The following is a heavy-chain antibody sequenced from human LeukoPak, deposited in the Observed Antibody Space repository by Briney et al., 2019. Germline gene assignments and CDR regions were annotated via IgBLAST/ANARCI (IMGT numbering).Heavy chain of an antibody. CDR2: IYYSGST. CDR3: ARDRFGELLPNWFDP. Sequence: PSETLSLTCTVSGGSISSYYWSWIRQPPGKGLEWIGYIYYSGSTNYNPSLKSRVTISVDTSKNQFSLKLSSVTAADTAVYYCARDRFGELLPNWFDPWGQGTLVTVSS. CDR1: GGSISSYY. D-gene: IGHD3-10*01. J-gene: IGHJ5*02. V-gene: IGHV4-59*01.